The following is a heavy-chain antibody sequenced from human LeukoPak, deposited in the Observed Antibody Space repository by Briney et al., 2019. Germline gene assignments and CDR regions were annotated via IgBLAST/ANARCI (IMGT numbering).Heavy chain of an antibody. CDR2: IYYSGTT. D-gene: IGHD2-2*01. V-gene: IGHV4-59*11. J-gene: IGHJ5*02. Sequence: RPSEALSLPCTVSGGSISSHFWTWIRQPPGKGLEWIGYIYYSGTTNYNPSLKSRVSISVDTSKNEFSLRLSSVTAADTAVYYCARDFLECSRASCLNWFDPWGQGTPVTVSS. CDR1: GGSISSHF. CDR3: ARDFLECSRASCLNWFDP.